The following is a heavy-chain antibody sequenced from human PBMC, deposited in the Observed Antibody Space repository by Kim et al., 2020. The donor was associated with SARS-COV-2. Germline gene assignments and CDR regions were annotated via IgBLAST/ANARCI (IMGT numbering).Heavy chain of an antibody. CDR3: AKGHITILEGMDV. D-gene: IGHD3-3*01. Sequence: GYADCLKGRLTISRDDAKNSLYLQMNSLRAEETALYYCAKGHITILEGMDVWGQGTTVTVSS. J-gene: IGHJ6*02. V-gene: IGHV3-9*01.